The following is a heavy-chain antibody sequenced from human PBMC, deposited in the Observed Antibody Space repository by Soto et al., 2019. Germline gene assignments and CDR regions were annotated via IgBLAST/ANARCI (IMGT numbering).Heavy chain of an antibody. J-gene: IGHJ6*03. CDR3: ARGQSPPPRGYYYYYMDV. V-gene: IGHV1-8*01. CDR2: MNPNSGNT. CDR1: GYTFTSYD. D-gene: IGHD3-10*01. Sequence: ASVKVSCKASGYTFTSYDINWVRQATGQGLEWMGWMNPNSGNTGYAQKFQGRVTMTRNTSISTAYMELSSLRSEDTAVYYCARGQSPPPRGYYYYYMDVWGKGTTVTVSS.